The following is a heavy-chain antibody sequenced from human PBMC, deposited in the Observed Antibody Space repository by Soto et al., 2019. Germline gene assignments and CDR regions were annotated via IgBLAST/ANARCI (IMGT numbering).Heavy chain of an antibody. CDR2: INHSGST. D-gene: IGHD4-4*01. CDR3: ARGRDGYSNSRPYYYYYYMDV. J-gene: IGHJ6*03. V-gene: IGHV4-34*01. Sequence: SETLSLTCAVYGGSFSGYYWSWIRQPPGKGLEWIGEINHSGSTNYNPSLKSRVTISVDTSKNQFSLKLSSVTAADTAVYYCARGRDGYSNSRPYYYYYYMDVWGKGTTVTVSS. CDR1: GGSFSGYY.